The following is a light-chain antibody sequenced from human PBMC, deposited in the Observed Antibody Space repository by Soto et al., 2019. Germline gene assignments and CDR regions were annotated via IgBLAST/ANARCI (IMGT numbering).Light chain of an antibody. CDR3: ASWDESLSGPV. V-gene: IGLV1-47*01. J-gene: IGLJ3*02. CDR1: RSNIATNY. CDR2: RSN. Sequence: QSVLTQPPSASGTPGQRVTISCSGSRSNIATNYVYWYYQLPGTAPKVLIYRSNQRPPGVPDRFSGSKSGTSASMAISGLRSEDEADYYCASWDESLSGPVFGGGTQLTVL.